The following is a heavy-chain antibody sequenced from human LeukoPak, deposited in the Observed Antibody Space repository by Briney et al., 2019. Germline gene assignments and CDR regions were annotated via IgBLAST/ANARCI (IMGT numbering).Heavy chain of an antibody. Sequence: SETMSLTCTVSGGSISSSSYYWGWIRQPPGKGLEWIGSIYYSGSTYYNPSLKSRVTISVDTSKNQFSLKLSSVTAADTAVYYCARVRLIVVVQYYFDYWGQGTLVTVSS. CDR1: GGSISSSSYY. CDR2: IYYSGST. J-gene: IGHJ4*02. V-gene: IGHV4-39*07. CDR3: ARVRLIVVVQYYFDY. D-gene: IGHD3-22*01.